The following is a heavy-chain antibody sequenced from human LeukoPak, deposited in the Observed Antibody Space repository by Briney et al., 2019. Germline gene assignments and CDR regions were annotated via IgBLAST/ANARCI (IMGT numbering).Heavy chain of an antibody. D-gene: IGHD3-10*01. J-gene: IGHJ5*02. Sequence: SETLSLTCAVYGGSFSGYYWSWIRQPPGKGLEWIGEINHSGSTNYNPSLKSRVTISVDTSKNQFSLKLSSVTAADTAVYYCVSLYGSGPKWSDPWGQGTLVTVSS. V-gene: IGHV4-34*01. CDR3: VSLYGSGPKWSDP. CDR2: INHSGST. CDR1: GGSFSGYY.